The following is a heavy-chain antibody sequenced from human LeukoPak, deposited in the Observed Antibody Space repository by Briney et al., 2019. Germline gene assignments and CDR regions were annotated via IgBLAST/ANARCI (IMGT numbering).Heavy chain of an antibody. V-gene: IGHV4-59*01. CDR1: GVSTSSSY. J-gene: IGHJ3*02. CDR3: TRAVSLGSTNPIDN. CDR2: IYYSGGT. D-gene: IGHD2-8*01. Sequence: SETLSLLCCLSGVSTSSSYWIWIRQPPGKGLEWIGYIYYSGGTNYNPSLKSRVTISVDTTKNQFSLKLSSVTAADTAVYYCTRAVSLGSTNPIDNWGQGTMVTVSS.